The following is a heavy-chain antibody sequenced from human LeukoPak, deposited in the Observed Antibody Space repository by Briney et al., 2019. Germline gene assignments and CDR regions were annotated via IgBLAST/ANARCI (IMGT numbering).Heavy chain of an antibody. CDR3: AAGWVCSGGSCYYYFDY. J-gene: IGHJ4*02. D-gene: IGHD2-15*01. V-gene: IGHV1-58*02. Sequence: ASVKVSCKASGFTFTSSAMQWVRQARGQRLDWIGWIFVGSGNTNYAQKFQERVTITRDMSTSTAYMELSSLRSEDTAVYYCAAGWVCSGGSCYYYFDYWGQGTLVTVSS. CDR2: IFVGSGNT. CDR1: GFTFTSSA.